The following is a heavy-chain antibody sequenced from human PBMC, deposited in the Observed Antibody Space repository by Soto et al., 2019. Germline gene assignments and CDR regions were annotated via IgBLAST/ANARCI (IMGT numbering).Heavy chain of an antibody. CDR3: ARGIIRGVVYYGVEV. Sequence: QEQLVESGGGAVQPGRSLRLSCTASGFSFSSYDMHWVRQAPGEGLEWVSAMSFDGSYKHYADSVKGRFTISRDNSENTLYLQMNGLRPADTAVYFCARGIIRGVVYYGVEVWCQGTTVTVS. D-gene: IGHD3-10*01. J-gene: IGHJ6*02. CDR2: MSFDGSYK. CDR1: GFSFSSYD. V-gene: IGHV3-30*03.